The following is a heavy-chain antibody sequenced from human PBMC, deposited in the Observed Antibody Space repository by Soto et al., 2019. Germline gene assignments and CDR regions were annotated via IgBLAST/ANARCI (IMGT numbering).Heavy chain of an antibody. Sequence: EVQLVESGGGLVQPGRSLRLSCAASGFTFDDYAMHWVRQAPGKGLEWVSGISWNSGSIGYADSVKGRFTISRDNAKNSRYLQMNSLGAEDTALYYCAKDILTGGDYYYYMDVWGKGPTVTVSS. D-gene: IGHD3-10*01. V-gene: IGHV3-9*01. CDR2: ISWNSGSI. CDR3: AKDILTGGDYYYYMDV. J-gene: IGHJ6*03. CDR1: GFTFDDYA.